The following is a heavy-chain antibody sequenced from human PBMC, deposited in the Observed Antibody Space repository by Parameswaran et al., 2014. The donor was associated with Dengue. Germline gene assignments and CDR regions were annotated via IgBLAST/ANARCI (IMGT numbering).Heavy chain of an antibody. Sequence: WIRQPPGKGLEWVSSVTSSSTYIYYADSVKGRFTISRDNAKNSLFLQMNSLSAEDTAVYYCARDTRPGRAYYMDVWGKGTTVTVSS. J-gene: IGHJ6*03. CDR2: VTSSSTYI. V-gene: IGHV3-21*06. D-gene: IGHD1-26*01. CDR3: ARDTRPGRAYYMDV.